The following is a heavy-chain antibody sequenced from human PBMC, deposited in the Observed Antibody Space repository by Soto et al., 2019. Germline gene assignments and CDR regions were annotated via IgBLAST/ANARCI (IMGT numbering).Heavy chain of an antibody. CDR2: ISSSSSTI. CDR1: GFTFSSYS. Sequence: PGGSLRLSCAASGFTFSSYSMNWVRQAPGKGLEWVSYISSSSSTIYYADSVTGRFTISRDNAKNSVSLQMNTLRVEDTAVYYCAREDSIIIPAVSDFWGQGTLVTVSS. D-gene: IGHD2-2*01. V-gene: IGHV3-48*04. J-gene: IGHJ4*02. CDR3: AREDSIIIPAVSDF.